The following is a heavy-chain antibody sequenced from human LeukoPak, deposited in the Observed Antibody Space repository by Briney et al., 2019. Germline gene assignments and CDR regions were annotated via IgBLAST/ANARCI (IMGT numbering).Heavy chain of an antibody. CDR2: ISYDGSNK. CDR1: GFTFSSYG. CDR3: ARLEERNLIDY. D-gene: IGHD1-14*01. Sequence: PGRSLRLSCAASGFTFSSYGMHWVRQAPGKGLEWVAVISYDGSNKYYADSVKGRFTISRDNSKNTVYLQMNSLRAEDTAVYYCARLEERNLIDYWGQGTLVTVSS. J-gene: IGHJ4*02. V-gene: IGHV3-30*03.